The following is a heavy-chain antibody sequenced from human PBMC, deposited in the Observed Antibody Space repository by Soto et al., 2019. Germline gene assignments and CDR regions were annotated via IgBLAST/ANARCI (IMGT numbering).Heavy chain of an antibody. CDR2: ISYEGSHK. V-gene: IGHV3-30*18. CDR1: GFFFSSHG. CDR3: AKDFELPDGDYYHYGMDV. Sequence: PGGSLRLSCVASGFFFSSHGMYWVRQAPGRXLEWVALISYEGSHKYYVDSVKGRFTISRDNSKKTVYLHMTSLRAEDTALYYCAKDFELPDGDYYHYGMDVWGQGTTVTVSS. D-gene: IGHD1-1*01. J-gene: IGHJ6*02.